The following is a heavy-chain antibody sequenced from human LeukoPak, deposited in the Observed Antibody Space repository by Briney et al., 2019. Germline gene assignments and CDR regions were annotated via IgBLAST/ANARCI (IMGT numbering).Heavy chain of an antibody. CDR2: ISYDGSNK. CDR3: ARAYSRGDYFYYYMDV. D-gene: IGHD6-13*01. CDR1: GFTFSSYA. V-gene: IGHV3-30*04. J-gene: IGHJ6*03. Sequence: GGSLRLSCAASGFTFSSYAMHWVRQAPGKGLEWVAVISYDGSNKYYADSVKGRFTISRDNSKNTLYLQMNSLRAEDTAVYYCARAYSRGDYFYYYMDVWGKGTTVTVSS.